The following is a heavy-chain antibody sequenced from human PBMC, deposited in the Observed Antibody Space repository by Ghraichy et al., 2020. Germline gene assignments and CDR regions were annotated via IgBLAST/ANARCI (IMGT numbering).Heavy chain of an antibody. CDR2: INWNSGNI. CDR1: GFTFDDYA. J-gene: IGHJ4*02. CDR3: AKGYSGNYLRNFDY. D-gene: IGHD1-26*01. Sequence: SLNISCAASGFTFDDYAMHWVRQAPGKGLEWVSGINWNSGNIGYADSVKGRFTISRDNAKNSLYLQMNSLRAEDTALYYCAKGYSGNYLRNFDYWGQGSLVTVSS. V-gene: IGHV3-9*01.